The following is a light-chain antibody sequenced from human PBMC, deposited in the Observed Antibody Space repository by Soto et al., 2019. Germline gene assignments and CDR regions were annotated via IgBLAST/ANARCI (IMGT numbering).Light chain of an antibody. CDR2: GAS. CDR3: QQYNNWPPFT. CDR1: QTISSN. J-gene: IGKJ5*01. V-gene: IGKV3-15*01. Sequence: EILLTQSPATLSLSPVDRATLSCRANQTISSNLAWYQQKPGQAPRLLIYGASTRATGIPARFSGSGSGTEFTLTISSLQSEDFAVYYCQQYNNWPPFTFGQGTRLEIK.